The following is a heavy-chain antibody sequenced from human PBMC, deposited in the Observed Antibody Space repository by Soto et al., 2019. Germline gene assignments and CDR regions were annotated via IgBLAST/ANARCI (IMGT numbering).Heavy chain of an antibody. CDR1: GFSLSTSGMC. V-gene: IGHV2-70*01. J-gene: IGHJ6*02. Sequence: SGPTLVNPTQTLTLTCTFSGFSLSTSGMCVSWIRQPPGKALEWLALIDWDDDKYYSTSLKTRLTISKDTSKNQVVLTMTNMDPVDTATYYCARTHLFSSSWKADYYYYYGMDVWGQGTTVTVSS. CDR3: ARTHLFSSSWKADYYYYYGMDV. D-gene: IGHD6-13*01. CDR2: IDWDDDK.